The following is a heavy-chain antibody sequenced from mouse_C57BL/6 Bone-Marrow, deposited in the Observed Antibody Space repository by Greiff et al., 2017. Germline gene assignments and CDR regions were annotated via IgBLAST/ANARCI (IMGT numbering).Heavy chain of an antibody. CDR3: ARSEDGYAAWFDY. CDR1: GYTFTSYD. V-gene: IGHV1-85*01. D-gene: IGHD2-2*01. Sequence: QVQLQQSGPELVKPGASVKLSCKASGYTFTSYDINWVKQRPGQGLEWIGWIYPSDGSTKYNEKFKGKATLTVDKSSSTAYMQLSSLTSEDSAVYYGARSEDGYAAWFDYWGQGTLVTVSA. J-gene: IGHJ3*01. CDR2: IYPSDGST.